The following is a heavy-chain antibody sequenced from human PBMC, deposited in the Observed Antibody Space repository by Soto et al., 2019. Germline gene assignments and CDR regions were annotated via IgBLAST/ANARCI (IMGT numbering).Heavy chain of an antibody. CDR1: GGSISSSNW. CDR2: IYHSGST. CDR3: ARAPRGYYYGSGSYYNLDY. Sequence: PSETLSLTCAVSGGSISSSNWWSWVRQPPGKGLEWIGEIYHSGSTSYNPSLKSRVTISVDKSKNQFSLKLSSVTAADTAVYYCARAPRGYYYGSGSYYNLDYWGQGTLVTVSS. J-gene: IGHJ4*02. V-gene: IGHV4-4*02. D-gene: IGHD3-10*01.